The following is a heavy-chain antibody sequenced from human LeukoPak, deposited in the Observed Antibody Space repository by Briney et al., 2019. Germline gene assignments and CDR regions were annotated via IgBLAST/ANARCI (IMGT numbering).Heavy chain of an antibody. J-gene: IGHJ5*02. CDR2: INHSGST. Sequence: SETLSLTCAVYGGSFSGYYWSWIRQPPGKGLEWIGEINHSGSTNYNPSLKSPVTISVDTSKNQFSLELSSVTAADTAVYSRARGSPYGRNWFDPWGQGTLVTVSS. CDR3: ARGSPYGRNWFDP. D-gene: IGHD3-10*01. V-gene: IGHV4-34*01. CDR1: GGSFSGYY.